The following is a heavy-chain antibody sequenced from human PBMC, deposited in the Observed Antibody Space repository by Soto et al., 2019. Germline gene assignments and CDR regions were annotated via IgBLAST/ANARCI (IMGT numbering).Heavy chain of an antibody. Sequence: EVQLVESGGGLVQSGGSRRLSCTASGFTFSNYGMNWSRQAPGKGLEWISFISYGSSSTHYADTVKGRFTISRDNAKNSLYLQMNSRRDEDTAVYYCARGKNTYGSDYWGQGAMVTAST. CDR3: ARGKNTYGSDY. J-gene: IGHJ4*02. V-gene: IGHV3-48*02. CDR1: GFTFSNYG. D-gene: IGHD4-17*01. CDR2: ISYGSSST.